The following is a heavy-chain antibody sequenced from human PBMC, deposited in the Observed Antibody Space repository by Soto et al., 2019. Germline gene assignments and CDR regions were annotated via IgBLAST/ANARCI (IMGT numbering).Heavy chain of an antibody. CDR1: GYTFTNYY. D-gene: IGHD6-19*01. CDR3: ARDRIAVAGNYYYYGMDV. J-gene: IGHJ6*02. CDR2: INPSGGRT. V-gene: IGHV1-46*01. Sequence: QVQLVQSGAEVKKPGASVKVSCKASGYTFTNYYVHWVRQAPGQGLEWMGVINPSGGRTSYAQNFQGRVTMTRDTSTSTVFMELSSLRSDDTAVYYCARDRIAVAGNYYYYGMDVWGQGTTVTVSS.